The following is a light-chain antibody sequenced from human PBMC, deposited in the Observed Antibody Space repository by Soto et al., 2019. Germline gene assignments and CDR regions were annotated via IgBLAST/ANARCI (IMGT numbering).Light chain of an antibody. CDR3: QQYASSPLLT. Sequence: EIVLTQSPGTLSLSPGETATLSRRGIQTIGRNYLAWYQQKPGQAPRLLIFGTSTRATGIPDRFSGSGSGTDFTLSISRLEPEDFAVYYCQQYASSPLLTFGGGTKVDIK. J-gene: IGKJ4*01. CDR2: GTS. CDR1: QTIGRNY. V-gene: IGKV3-20*01.